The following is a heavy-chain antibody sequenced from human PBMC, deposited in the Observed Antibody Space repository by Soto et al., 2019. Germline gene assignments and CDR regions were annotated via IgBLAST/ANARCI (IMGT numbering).Heavy chain of an antibody. CDR1: GFTFSSYA. J-gene: IGHJ3*02. V-gene: IGHV3-30-3*01. Sequence: GGSLRLSCAASGFTFSSYAMHWVRQAPGKGLEWVAVISYDGSNKYYADSVKGRFTISRDNSKNTLYLQMNSLRAADTAVYYCAKGDSTTHGDSFDIWGQGTMVTVSS. CDR3: AKGDSTTHGDSFDI. D-gene: IGHD6-13*01. CDR2: ISYDGSNK.